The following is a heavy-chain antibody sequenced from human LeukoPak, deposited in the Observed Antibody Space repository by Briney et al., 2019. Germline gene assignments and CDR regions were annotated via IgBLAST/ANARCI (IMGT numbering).Heavy chain of an antibody. CDR2: INQDGNAK. Sequence: GGSLRLSCAASRFTFSNYWMTWVRQAPGKGLEWVANINQDGNAKYYMDSVKGRFTISRDNAKNSVFLQVNSLTAEDTALYYCARIGYSSSSLDYWGQGTLVTVSS. CDR3: ARIGYSSSSLDY. V-gene: IGHV3-7*01. CDR1: RFTFSNYW. D-gene: IGHD6-6*01. J-gene: IGHJ4*02.